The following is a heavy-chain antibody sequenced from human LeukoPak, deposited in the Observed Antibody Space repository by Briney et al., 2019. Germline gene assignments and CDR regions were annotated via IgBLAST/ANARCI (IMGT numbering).Heavy chain of an antibody. Sequence: GASVKVSCKASGGTFSSYAISWVRQAPGQGLEWMGGIIPIFGTANYAQKFQGRVTITADESTGTAYMELSSLRSEDTAVYYCAISKGYYYYYGMDVWGQGTTVTVSS. J-gene: IGHJ6*02. V-gene: IGHV1-69*13. CDR1: GGTFSSYA. D-gene: IGHD2/OR15-2a*01. CDR3: AISKGYYYYYGMDV. CDR2: IIPIFGTA.